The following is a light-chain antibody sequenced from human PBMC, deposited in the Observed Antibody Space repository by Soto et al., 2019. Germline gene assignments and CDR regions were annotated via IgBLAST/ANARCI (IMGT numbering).Light chain of an antibody. CDR1: SSNIGAGYD. CDR2: GDT. V-gene: IGLV1-40*01. J-gene: IGLJ2*01. CDR3: QSYDTSLRGVV. Sequence: QPVLTQPPSVSGAPGQGVTISCTGSSSNIGAGYDVQWYQQLPGLTPRLLIYGDTIRPSGVPDRFSASKSGASGSLAITGLQAEDEADYYCQSYDTSLRGVVFGGGTKVTVL.